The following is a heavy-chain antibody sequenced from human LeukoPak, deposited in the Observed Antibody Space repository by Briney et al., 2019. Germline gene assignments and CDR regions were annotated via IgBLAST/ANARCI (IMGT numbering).Heavy chain of an antibody. CDR2: IYYSGST. J-gene: IGHJ4*02. D-gene: IGHD5-12*01. V-gene: IGHV4-31*03. Sequence: SQTLSLTCTVSGGSISSGGYYWSWIRQHPGKGLEWIGYIYYSGSTYYNPSLKSRVTISVDTSKNQFSLKLSSVTAADTAVYYCARGGNSGYDLHFDYWGQGTLVTVSS. CDR1: GGSISSGGYY. CDR3: ARGGNSGYDLHFDY.